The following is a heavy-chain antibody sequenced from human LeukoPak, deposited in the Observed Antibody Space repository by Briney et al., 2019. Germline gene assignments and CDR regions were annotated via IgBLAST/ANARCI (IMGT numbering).Heavy chain of an antibody. CDR1: GGTFSSYA. V-gene: IGHV1-69*04. D-gene: IGHD1-14*01. J-gene: IGHJ5*02. CDR2: IIPILGIA. Sequence: SVKVSCKASGGTFSSYAISWVRQAPGQGLEWMGRIIPILGIANYAQKFQGRVTITADKSTSTAYMELSSLRSEDTAVYYCARDRTRALGRQYNWFDPWGQGALVTVSS. CDR3: ARDRTRALGRQYNWFDP.